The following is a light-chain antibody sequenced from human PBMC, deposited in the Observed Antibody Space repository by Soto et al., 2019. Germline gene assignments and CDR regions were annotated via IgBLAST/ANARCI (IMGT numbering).Light chain of an antibody. CDR1: QSISTY. Sequence: DIQMTQSPSSLSASVGDRVTVTCRASQSISTYLNWYQQKPGKAPKLLIYAASSLQSGVPSRFTGGGAGTDFTLTITSLQPADFVTYYCRQSYRGPYTFGQGTKVEIK. CDR3: RQSYRGPYT. J-gene: IGKJ2*01. V-gene: IGKV1-39*01. CDR2: AAS.